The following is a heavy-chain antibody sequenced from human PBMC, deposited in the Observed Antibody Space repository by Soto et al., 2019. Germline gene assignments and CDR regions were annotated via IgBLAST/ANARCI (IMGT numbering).Heavy chain of an antibody. Sequence: QVQLQQWGAGLLKPSETLSLTCAVYGGPFSGYHWSWIRQPPGKGLGWIGKINHSGSTNYNPSLKSRVTISVDTSKNQFSLKLSSVTAADTAVYYCASGPSNFEYWDQGTLVTVSS. CDR1: GGPFSGYH. J-gene: IGHJ4*02. D-gene: IGHD4-4*01. CDR2: INHSGST. CDR3: ASGPSNFEY. V-gene: IGHV4-34*01.